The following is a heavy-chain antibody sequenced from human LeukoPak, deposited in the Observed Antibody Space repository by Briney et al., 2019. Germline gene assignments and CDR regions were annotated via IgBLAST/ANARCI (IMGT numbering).Heavy chain of an antibody. CDR3: ARVLAAIALRYYHYVDV. CDR1: GFSVSSNS. V-gene: IGHV3-53*01. D-gene: IGHD6-19*01. Sequence: GGSLRLSCAASGFSVSSNSMSWVRQAPGKGLECVSIIYSRDVTSYADSVKDRFTISRDSDKNTLFLQMDSLRSDDTAVYYCARVLAAIALRYYHYVDVWGKGTTVTVPS. J-gene: IGHJ6*03. CDR2: IYSRDVT.